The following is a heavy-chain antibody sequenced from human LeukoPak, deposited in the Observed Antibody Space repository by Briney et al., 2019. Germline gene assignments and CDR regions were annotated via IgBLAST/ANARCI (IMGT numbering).Heavy chain of an antibody. D-gene: IGHD4-17*01. V-gene: IGHV4-31*03. J-gene: IGHJ4*02. CDR3: ARSHSGGDYGDYDY. CDR2: IYYSGST. Sequence: PSETLSLTCTVSGGSISSGGYYWSWIRQHPGKGLEWIGYIYYSGSTYYNPSLKSRVTISVDRSKNQFSLKLSSVTAADTAVYYCARSHSGGDYGDYDYWGQGTLVTVSS. CDR1: GGSISSGGYY.